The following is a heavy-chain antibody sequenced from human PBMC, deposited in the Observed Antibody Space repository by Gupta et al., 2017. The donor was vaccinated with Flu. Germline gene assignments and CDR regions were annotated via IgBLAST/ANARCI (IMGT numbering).Heavy chain of an antibody. D-gene: IGHD6-19*01. Sequence: QVQLQQWGAGLLKASETLSLTCGVSDGSFSGYFWNWIRQSPGKGLEWIGEVDHNGNTNYVPSLKSRVTILLDTSKNHFSLRLTSMTAADTAVYYCARGRSGWYFDYWGQGTLVTVSS. CDR2: VDHNGNT. CDR1: DGSFSGYF. J-gene: IGHJ4*02. CDR3: ARGRSGWYFDY. V-gene: IGHV4-34*01.